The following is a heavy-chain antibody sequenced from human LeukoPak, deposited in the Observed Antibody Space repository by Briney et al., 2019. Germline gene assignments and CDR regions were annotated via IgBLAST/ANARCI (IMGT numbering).Heavy chain of an antibody. V-gene: IGHV3-23*01. Sequence: GGSLRLSCAASGFTFSSYAMRWVRQAPGKGLEWVSAISGSGGSTYYADSVKGRFTIFRDNSKNTLYLQMNSLRAEDTAVYYCAKANWYSSGWYDYWGQGTLVTVSS. D-gene: IGHD6-19*01. CDR3: AKANWYSSGWYDY. CDR2: ISGSGGST. CDR1: GFTFSSYA. J-gene: IGHJ4*02.